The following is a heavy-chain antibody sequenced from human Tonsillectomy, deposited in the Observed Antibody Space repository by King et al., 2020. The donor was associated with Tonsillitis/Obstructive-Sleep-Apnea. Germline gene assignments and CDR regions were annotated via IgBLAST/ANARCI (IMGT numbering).Heavy chain of an antibody. CDR2: VNHRGST. CDR1: GESFSDYF. J-gene: IGHJ4*02. Sequence: VQLQQWGAGLLKPSETLSLTCAVYGESFSDYFWTWIRQPPGKGLEWIGEVNHRGSTNYNPSLKSRVTISVDKSKKQFSLRLNSVTAADTVVYYCARTYYYYSSGYYDYWGEGTLVSVSS. CDR3: ARTYYYYSSGYYDY. V-gene: IGHV4-34*01. D-gene: IGHD3-22*01.